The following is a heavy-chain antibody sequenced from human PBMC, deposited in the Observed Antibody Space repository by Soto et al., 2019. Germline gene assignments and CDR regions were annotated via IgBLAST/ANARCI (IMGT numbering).Heavy chain of an antibody. CDR2: ISATGGGT. Sequence: PGRSLRLSCAASGFKFSNYAMSWVRQAPGKGLEWVSLISATGGGTYYADSVKGRFTISRDNSHNTLYLQVHSLTAEDTAVYYFAKGRRERGSSALYFDFCGHGAQVTVSP. V-gene: IGHV3-23*01. CDR1: GFKFSNYA. J-gene: IGHJ5*01. CDR3: AKGRRERGSSALYFDF. D-gene: IGHD1-1*01.